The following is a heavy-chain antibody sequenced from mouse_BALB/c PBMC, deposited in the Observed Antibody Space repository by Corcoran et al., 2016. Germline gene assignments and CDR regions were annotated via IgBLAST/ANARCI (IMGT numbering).Heavy chain of an antibody. D-gene: IGHD3-1*01. J-gene: IGHJ2*01. CDR1: GFNFKDTY. CDR3: ARSFSGYFDY. Sequence: EVQLQQSGAELVKPGASVKLSCTASGFNFKDTYMHWVKQRPEQGLEWIGRIDPANGNTKYDPKFQGKATITADTSSNTAYLQLSSLTSEDTAVYYCARSFSGYFDYWGQGTTLTVSS. CDR2: IDPANGNT. V-gene: IGHV14-3*02.